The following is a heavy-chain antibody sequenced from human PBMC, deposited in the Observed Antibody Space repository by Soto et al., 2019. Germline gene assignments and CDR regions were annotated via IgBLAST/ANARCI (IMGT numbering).Heavy chain of an antibody. CDR3: ARGGMYYDFWSGYSNHFDY. CDR1: GGSFSGYY. Sequence: SETLSLTCAVYGGSFSGYYWSWIRQPPGKGLEWIGEINHSGSTSYNPSLKSRVTISVDTSKNQFSLKLSSVTAADTAVYYCARGGMYYDFWSGYSNHFDYWGQGTLVTVSS. J-gene: IGHJ4*02. V-gene: IGHV4-34*01. D-gene: IGHD3-3*01. CDR2: INHSGST.